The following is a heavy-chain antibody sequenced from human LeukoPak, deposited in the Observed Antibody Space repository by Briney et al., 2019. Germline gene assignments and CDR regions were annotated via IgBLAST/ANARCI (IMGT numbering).Heavy chain of an antibody. D-gene: IGHD2-15*01. CDR2: ISYDGSNK. CDR1: GFTFSSYG. J-gene: IGHJ4*02. V-gene: IGHV3-30*18. CDR3: AKDEGYCSGGSCLFSTFDY. Sequence: PGGSLRLSCAASGFTFSSYGMHWVRQAPGKGLEWVAVISYDGSNKYYADSVKGRFTISRGNSKNTLYLQMNSLRAEDTAVYYCAKDEGYCSGGSCLFSTFDYWGQGTLVTVSS.